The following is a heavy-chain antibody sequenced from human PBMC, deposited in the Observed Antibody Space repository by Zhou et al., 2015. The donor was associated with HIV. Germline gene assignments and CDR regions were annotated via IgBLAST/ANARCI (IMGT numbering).Heavy chain of an antibody. CDR1: GGTFSRYP. D-gene: IGHD1-26*01. Sequence: QVLLVQSGAEVKKPGSSVKVSCRASGGTFSRYPVSWVRQAPGQGLEWMGLFIPIFGTTKYAQKFQGRVTIIADKSTNTAHMELSSLRSEDTAVYYCATAPSGSYYFDSWGQGTLVTVSS. V-gene: IGHV1-69*06. CDR3: ATAPSGSYYFDS. CDR2: FIPIFGTT. J-gene: IGHJ4*02.